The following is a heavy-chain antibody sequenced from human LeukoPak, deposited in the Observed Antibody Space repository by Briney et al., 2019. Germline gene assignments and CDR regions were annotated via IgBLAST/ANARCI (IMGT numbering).Heavy chain of an antibody. V-gene: IGHV4-59*01. D-gene: IGHD3-9*01. J-gene: IGHJ5*02. CDR3: ARDNILTGYYKGWFDP. CDR2: IYYSGST. CDR1: GGSISSYY. Sequence: TSETLSLTCTVSGGSISSYYWSWIRQPPGKGLEWIGYIYYSGSTNYNPSLKSRVTISVDTSKNQFSLKLSSVTAADTAVYYCARDNILTGYYKGWFDPWGQGTLVTVSS.